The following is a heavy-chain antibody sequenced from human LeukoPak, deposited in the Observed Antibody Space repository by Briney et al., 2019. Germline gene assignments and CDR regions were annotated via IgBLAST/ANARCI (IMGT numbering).Heavy chain of an antibody. D-gene: IGHD3-22*01. CDR1: GYTLTSYG. CDR2: ISAYNGNT. Sequence: AASVTVSCKASGYTLTSYGISWVRQAPGQGLEWMGWISAYNGNTNYAQKLQGRVTMTTDTSTSTAYMELRSLRSDDTAVYYCARDRYYDSSGYYYSPFDYWGQGTLVTVSS. V-gene: IGHV1-18*01. CDR3: ARDRYYDSSGYYYSPFDY. J-gene: IGHJ4*02.